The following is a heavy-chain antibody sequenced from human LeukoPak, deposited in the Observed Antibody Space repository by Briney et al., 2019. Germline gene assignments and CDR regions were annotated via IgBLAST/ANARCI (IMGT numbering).Heavy chain of an antibody. CDR1: GGTFSSYA. CDR3: AREMIYCSSTSCYYYYGMDV. V-gene: IGHV1-69*04. D-gene: IGHD2-2*01. Sequence: ASVKVSCKASGGTFSSYAISWVRPAPGQGLEWMGRIIPILGIANYAQKFQGRVTITADKSTSTAYMELSSLRSEDTAVYYCAREMIYCSSTSCYYYYGMDVWGQGTTVTVSS. CDR2: IIPILGIA. J-gene: IGHJ6*02.